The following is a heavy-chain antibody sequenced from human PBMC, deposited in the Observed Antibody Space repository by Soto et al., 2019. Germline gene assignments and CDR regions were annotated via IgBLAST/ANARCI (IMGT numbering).Heavy chain of an antibody. Sequence: GGSLRLSCASSGFTFSSYWMHWVRQAPGKGLVWVSRINSDGSSTSYADSVKGRFTISRDNAKNTLYLQMNSLRAEDTAVYYCARDSEYYDFWSGYLGKGYYYGMDVWGQGTTVTVSS. D-gene: IGHD3-3*01. J-gene: IGHJ6*02. CDR1: GFTFSSYW. CDR3: ARDSEYYDFWSGYLGKGYYYGMDV. CDR2: INSDGSST. V-gene: IGHV3-74*01.